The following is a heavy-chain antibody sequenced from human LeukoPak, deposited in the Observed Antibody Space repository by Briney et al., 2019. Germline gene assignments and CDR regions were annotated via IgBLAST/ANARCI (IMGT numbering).Heavy chain of an antibody. CDR3: ARGDCRGGSCYTGTGWFDT. CDR2: IYFDDRT. J-gene: IGHJ5*02. D-gene: IGHD2-15*01. CDR1: GGSISSGGYS. Sequence: SETLSLTCAASGGSISSGGYSWTWIRQPPGKSLEWIGYIYFDDRTSYNPSLKSRVTISADRSKNQFSLKLNSVTAADTAIYYCARGDCRGGSCYTGTGWFDTWGQGTRVTVSS. V-gene: IGHV4-30-2*01.